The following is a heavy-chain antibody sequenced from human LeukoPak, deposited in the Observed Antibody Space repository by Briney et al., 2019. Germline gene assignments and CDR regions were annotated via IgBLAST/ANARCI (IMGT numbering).Heavy chain of an antibody. CDR1: GFTFSNAW. V-gene: IGHV3-15*01. CDR2: IKSKTDGGTT. D-gene: IGHD3-10*01. Sequence: GGSLRLSCAASGFTFSNAWMSWVRQAPGKGLEWVGRIKSKTDGGTTDYAAPVKGRLTISRDDSKNTLYLQMNSLKTEDTAVYYCTTLGRYYYGSGSSSYRGQGTLVTVSS. CDR3: TTLGRYYYGSGSSSY. J-gene: IGHJ4*02.